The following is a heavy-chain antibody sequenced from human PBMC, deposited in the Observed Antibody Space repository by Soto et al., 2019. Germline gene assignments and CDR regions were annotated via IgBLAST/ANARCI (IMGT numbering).Heavy chain of an antibody. CDR3: ARDRVLYSGYFDY. V-gene: IGHV1-2*04. J-gene: IGHJ4*02. D-gene: IGHD1-26*01. CDR2: INPNSGAT. CDR1: GYSFTEHY. Sequence: QVQLVQSGAEVKKPGVSVKVTCRTSGYSFTEHYIHWVRQAPGQGLEWMGWINPNSGATNFAQKFQAWVSMTRDTSMRTVYMEVTSLRSEDTAIYFCARDRVLYSGYFDYWGQGTLVTVSS.